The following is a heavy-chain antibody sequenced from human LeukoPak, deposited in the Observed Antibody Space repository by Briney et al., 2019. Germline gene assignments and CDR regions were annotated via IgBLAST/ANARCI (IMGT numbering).Heavy chain of an antibody. Sequence: GASVKVSCKASGYTFTGYYMHWVRQAPGQGLEWMGWINPNSGGTNYAQKFQGRATMTRDTSISTAYMELSRLRSDDTAVYYCARDILGGTDPGYNWFDPWGQGTLVTVSS. V-gene: IGHV1-2*02. CDR1: GYTFTGYY. CDR3: ARDILGGTDPGYNWFDP. CDR2: INPNSGGT. J-gene: IGHJ5*02. D-gene: IGHD1-26*01.